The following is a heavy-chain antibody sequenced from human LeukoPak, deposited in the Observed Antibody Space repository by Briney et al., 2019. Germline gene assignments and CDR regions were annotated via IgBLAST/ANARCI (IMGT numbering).Heavy chain of an antibody. Sequence: ASVKVSCKASGYTFTSYYMHWVRQAPGQGLEWMGIINPSCGSRSYAQKFQGRVTMTRDTSTSTVYMELSSLRSEDTAVYYCARESGALRFLEWLYTKPYNWFDPWGQGTLVTVSS. CDR1: GYTFTSYY. CDR2: INPSCGSR. V-gene: IGHV1-46*01. CDR3: ARESGALRFLEWLYTKPYNWFDP. D-gene: IGHD3-3*01. J-gene: IGHJ5*02.